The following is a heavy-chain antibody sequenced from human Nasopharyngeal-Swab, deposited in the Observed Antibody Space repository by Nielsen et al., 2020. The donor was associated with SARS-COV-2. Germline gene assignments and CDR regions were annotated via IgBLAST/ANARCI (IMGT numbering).Heavy chain of an antibody. D-gene: IGHD4-17*01. CDR2: INPNSGGT. CDR1: GYTFTGYY. CDR3: ASYDYGDYVFYYYGMGV. J-gene: IGHJ6*02. V-gene: IGHV1-2*06. Sequence: ASVKVSCKASGYTFTGYYMHWVRQAPGQGLEWMGRINPNSGGTNYAQKFQGRVTMTRDTSISTAYMELSRLRSDDTAVYYCASYDYGDYVFYYYGMGVWGQGTTVTVSS.